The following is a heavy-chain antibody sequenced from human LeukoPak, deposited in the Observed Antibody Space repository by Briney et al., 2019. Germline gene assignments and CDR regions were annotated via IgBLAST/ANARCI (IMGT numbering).Heavy chain of an antibody. J-gene: IGHJ4*02. CDR1: GFTFSNYS. V-gene: IGHV3-23*01. CDR2: ISGSGGAT. Sequence: GGSLRLSCAASGFTFSNYSMTWVRQAAGKGLEWVSGISGSGGATYYADSVKGRFTISRDNSENTVYLQMNSLRVEDTAIYYCAKDRSSGGSCSNYWGRGTQVTVSS. D-gene: IGHD2-15*01. CDR3: AKDRSSGGSCSNY.